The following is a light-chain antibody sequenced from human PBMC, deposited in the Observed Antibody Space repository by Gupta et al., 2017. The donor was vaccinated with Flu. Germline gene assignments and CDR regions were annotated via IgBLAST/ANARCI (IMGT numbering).Light chain of an antibody. CDR2: HDD. J-gene: IGLJ3*02. Sequence: SPGQTASITCSGNKLEDKYVSWYHQKPGQSPLLVIYHDDKRPSGIPERFSGSNSGNTATLTVSGTQAMDEADYYCQAWDSSTWVFGGGTKLTVL. CDR3: QAWDSSTWV. V-gene: IGLV3-1*01. CDR1: KLEDKY.